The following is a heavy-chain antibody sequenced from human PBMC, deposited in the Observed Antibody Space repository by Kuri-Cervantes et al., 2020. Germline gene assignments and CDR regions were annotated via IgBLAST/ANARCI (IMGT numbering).Heavy chain of an antibody. CDR1: GFTFSTWN. CDR3: AKVHSRLAAAGTTYFDY. D-gene: IGHD6-13*01. J-gene: IGHJ4*02. CDR2: ISISENYI. Sequence: GESLKISCTASGFTFSTWNMNWVRQAPGKGLEWVSSISISENYIYYADSVKGRFTISRDNAKNSLYLQMNSLRAEDTAVYYCAKVHSRLAAAGTTYFDYWGQGTLVTVSS. V-gene: IGHV3-21*04.